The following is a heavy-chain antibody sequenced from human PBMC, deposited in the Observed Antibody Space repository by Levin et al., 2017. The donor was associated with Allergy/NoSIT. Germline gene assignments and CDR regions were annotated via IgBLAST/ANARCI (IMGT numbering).Heavy chain of an antibody. D-gene: IGHD3-10*01. J-gene: IGHJ6*03. CDR2: IYSGGST. V-gene: IGHV3-66*01. Sequence: LSLTCAASGFTVSSNYMSWVRQAPGKGLEWVSVIYSGGSTYYADSVKGRFTISRDNSKNTLYLQMNSLRAEDTAVYYCARLGQEYYYGSGSYPGPYYYMDVWGKGTTVTVSS. CDR3: ARLGQEYYYGSGSYPGPYYYMDV. CDR1: GFTVSSNY.